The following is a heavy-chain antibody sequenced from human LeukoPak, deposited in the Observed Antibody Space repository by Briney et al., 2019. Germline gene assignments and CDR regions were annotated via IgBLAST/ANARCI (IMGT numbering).Heavy chain of an antibody. CDR1: GFTFSNYA. Sequence: PGKSLRFSCAASGFTFSNYAMHWVRQAPGKGLEWVSLISSGGTYEYYADSVKGRFTISRDNSKNTLYLQLNSLRAEDTAVYYCARDSAYYYDSGSSGPHYFDNWGQGTLVTVSS. CDR3: ARDSAYYYDSGSSGPHYFDN. D-gene: IGHD3-10*01. V-gene: IGHV3-30*01. J-gene: IGHJ4*02. CDR2: ISSGGTYE.